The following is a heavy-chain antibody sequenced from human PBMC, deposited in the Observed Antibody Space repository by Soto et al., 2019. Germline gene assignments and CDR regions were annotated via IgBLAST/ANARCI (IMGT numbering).Heavy chain of an antibody. CDR2: ISAYNGNT. Sequence: VKVSCKASGYTFTSYGISWVRQAPGQGLEWMGWISAYNGNTNYAQKLQGRVTMTTDTSTSTAYVELRSLRSDDTAVYYCARTLGVTTDWFDPWGQGTLVTVSS. CDR3: ARTLGVTTDWFDP. CDR1: GYTFTSYG. J-gene: IGHJ5*02. D-gene: IGHD4-17*01. V-gene: IGHV1-18*01.